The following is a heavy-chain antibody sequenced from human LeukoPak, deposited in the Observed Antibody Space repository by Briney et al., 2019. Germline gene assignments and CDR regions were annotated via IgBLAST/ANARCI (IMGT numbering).Heavy chain of an antibody. CDR1: GFTFRSYS. V-gene: IGHV3-21*01. CDR2: ISSSSIYI. CDR3: AGGGVLWFGFMGV. D-gene: IGHD3-10*01. Sequence: PGGSLRLSCAASGFTFRSYSMSWVRRAPGKGLEWVSSISSSSIYIHYADSVKGRFTISRDNAKNSLYLQVNSLRAEDTAVYYCAGGGVLWFGFMGVWGQGTTVTVSS. J-gene: IGHJ6*02.